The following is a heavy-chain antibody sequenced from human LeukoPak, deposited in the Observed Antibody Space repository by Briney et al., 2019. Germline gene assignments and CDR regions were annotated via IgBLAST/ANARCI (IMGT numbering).Heavy chain of an antibody. D-gene: IGHD2-2*01. Sequence: ASVKVSCKASGYTFTSYGISWVRQAPGQGLEWMGWISAYNGNTNYAQKLQGRVTVTTDTSTSTAYMELRSLRSDDTAVYYCARDTSLEGYCSSTSCRRGWFDPWGQGTLVTVSS. V-gene: IGHV1-18*01. J-gene: IGHJ5*02. CDR2: ISAYNGNT. CDR3: ARDTSLEGYCSSTSCRRGWFDP. CDR1: GYTFTSYG.